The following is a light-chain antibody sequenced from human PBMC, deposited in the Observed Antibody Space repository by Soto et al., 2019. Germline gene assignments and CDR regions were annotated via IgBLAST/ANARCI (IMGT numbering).Light chain of an antibody. Sequence: DIQMTQSPSSVSASVGDRVTITCRASQGINTWLAWYQQTPGKAPKVLIYGASNLVDGVPSRFSGSGSGTEFSLTIRSLQPEDVATYFCQQANSFPITFGQGTRLDIK. CDR2: GAS. CDR3: QQANSFPIT. V-gene: IGKV1-12*01. J-gene: IGKJ5*01. CDR1: QGINTW.